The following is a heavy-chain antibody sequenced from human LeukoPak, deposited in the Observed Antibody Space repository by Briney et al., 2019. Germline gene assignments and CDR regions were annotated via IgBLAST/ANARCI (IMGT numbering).Heavy chain of an antibody. J-gene: IGHJ4*02. Sequence: GGSLRLSCAASGFTFSGSAMHWVRQASGKGLEWVSSISSSSSYIYYADSVKGRFTISRDNAKNSLYLQMNSLRAEDTAVYYCARGGSSGYYGYWWGQGTLVTVSS. CDR3: ARGGSSGYYGYW. CDR1: GFTFSGSA. V-gene: IGHV3-21*01. D-gene: IGHD3-22*01. CDR2: ISSSSSYI.